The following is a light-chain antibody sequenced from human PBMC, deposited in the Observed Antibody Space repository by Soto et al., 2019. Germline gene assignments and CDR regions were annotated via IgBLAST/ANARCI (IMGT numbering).Light chain of an antibody. CDR3: QQYNAYSQA. CDR2: QAS. Sequence: DIQMTQSPSTLSASVGDRVTITCRASASVSRWLAWYQQKPGRTPKLLIYQASTLETRAPSRFSGSGSGTEFTLTISSLQPDDFATYYCQQYNAYSQAFGQGPKADIK. J-gene: IGKJ1*01. V-gene: IGKV1-5*03. CDR1: ASVSRW.